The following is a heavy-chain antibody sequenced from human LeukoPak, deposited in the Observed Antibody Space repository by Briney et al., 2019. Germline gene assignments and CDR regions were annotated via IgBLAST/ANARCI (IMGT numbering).Heavy chain of an antibody. D-gene: IGHD1-1*01. V-gene: IGHV4-4*09. CDR3: AAALGPHWNNWFDP. J-gene: IGHJ5*02. CDR2: IYTSGST. CDR1: GGSISSYY. Sequence: KPSETLSLTCTVSGGSISSYYWSWIRQPPGKGLEWIGYIYTSGSTNYNPSLKSRVTISVDTSKNQFSLKLSFVTAADTAVYYCAAALGPHWNNWFDPWGQGTLVTVSS.